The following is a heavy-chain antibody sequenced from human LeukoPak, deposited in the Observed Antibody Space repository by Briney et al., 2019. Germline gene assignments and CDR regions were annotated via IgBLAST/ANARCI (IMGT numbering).Heavy chain of an antibody. Sequence: GRSLRLSCAASGFPFYSYAMHWVRQAPGKGLTWVTLISHDGTKQYYADSARGRFTISRDNSNNALYLEMHSLRPEDTALYYCVRGFSHGAASFDPWGQGTLVTVSS. V-gene: IGHV3-30*04. CDR2: ISHDGTKQ. CDR3: VRGFSHGAASFDP. D-gene: IGHD2/OR15-2a*01. J-gene: IGHJ5*02. CDR1: GFPFYSYA.